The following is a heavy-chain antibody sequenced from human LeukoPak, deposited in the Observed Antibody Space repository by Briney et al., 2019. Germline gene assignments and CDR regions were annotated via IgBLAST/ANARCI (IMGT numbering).Heavy chain of an antibody. J-gene: IGHJ5*02. V-gene: IGHV4-4*07. CDR2: IYSSENT. CDR1: GDSISGYY. CDR3: ARSTWAGAPVDP. Sequence: SETLSLTCSVSGDSISGYYWNWIRQAAGKGLEWIGRIYSSENTNYNPSLKSRVTMSVDTSKNQFSLKLSSVTAEDTAVYYCARSTWAGAPVDPWGQGTLVTVCS. D-gene: IGHD6-19*01.